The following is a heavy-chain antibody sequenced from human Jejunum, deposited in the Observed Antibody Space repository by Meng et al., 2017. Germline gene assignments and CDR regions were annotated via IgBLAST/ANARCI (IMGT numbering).Heavy chain of an antibody. Sequence: QVPLAQWWEGLLKPSETMSLTWVVYCGSRSGYCWGWVRQHPGKWIEWVVEVSHSGWTKYNPSLKSRLTISIEPCKNQFSLKMSSVIAADTAVYFCVRGNNYVWGLIPWGQGTLFTVSS. V-gene: IGHV4-34*01. CDR1: CGSRSGYC. J-gene: IGHJ5*02. D-gene: IGHD3-16*01. CDR3: VRGNNYVWGLIP. CDR2: VSHSGWT.